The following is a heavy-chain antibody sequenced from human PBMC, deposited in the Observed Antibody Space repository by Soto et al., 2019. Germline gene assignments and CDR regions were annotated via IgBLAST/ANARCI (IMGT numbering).Heavy chain of an antibody. V-gene: IGHV3-49*03. J-gene: IGHJ4*02. D-gene: IGHD3-22*01. CDR3: TRSGYYDSSGYLFDY. CDR1: GFTFGDYA. Sequence: GGSLRLSGTASGFTFGDYAMSWFRQAPGKGLEWVGFIRSKAYGGTTEYAASVKGRFTISRDDSKSIAYLQMNSLKTEDTAVYSCTRSGYYDSSGYLFDYWGQGNLVTVSS. CDR2: IRSKAYGGTT.